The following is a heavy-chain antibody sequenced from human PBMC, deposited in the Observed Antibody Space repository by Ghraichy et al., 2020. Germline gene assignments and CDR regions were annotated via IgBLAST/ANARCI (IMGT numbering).Heavy chain of an antibody. Sequence: GGSLRLSCAASGFTFTSYYMTWVRQVPGKGLEWVANIKYDSSEKYYEDSAKGRFTISRDNAKNSLYLQMNSLRPDDTAVYYCARGGYNYGSNPIDYWGQGTLVTVSS. CDR3: ARGGYNYGSNPIDY. D-gene: IGHD5-18*01. CDR2: IKYDSSEK. CDR1: GFTFTSYY. J-gene: IGHJ4*02. V-gene: IGHV3-7*04.